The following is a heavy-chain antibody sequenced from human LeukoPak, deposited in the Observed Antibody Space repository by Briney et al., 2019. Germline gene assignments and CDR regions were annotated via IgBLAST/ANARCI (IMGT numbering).Heavy chain of an antibody. D-gene: IGHD4-23*01. Sequence: ASVKVSCKASGYTFSSYGISWVRQAPGQELEWMGWISGYNGNTNSAQKLQGRVSMTTDTSTSTAYVELRSLRSDDTAVYYCARGGKPRAFDIWGQGTMVTVSS. V-gene: IGHV1-18*01. CDR2: ISGYNGNT. J-gene: IGHJ3*02. CDR3: ARGGKPRAFDI. CDR1: GYTFSSYG.